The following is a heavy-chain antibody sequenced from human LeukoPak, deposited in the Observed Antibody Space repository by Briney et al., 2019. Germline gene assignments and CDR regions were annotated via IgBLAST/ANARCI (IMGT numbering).Heavy chain of an antibody. CDR2: IYTSGST. CDR1: GGSISSGSYY. CDR3: ARDGTYGDYVWYFDL. J-gene: IGHJ2*01. V-gene: IGHV4-61*02. D-gene: IGHD4-17*01. Sequence: SETLSLICTVSGGSISSGSYYWSWIRQPAGKGLEWIGRIYTSGSTNYNPSLKSRVTISVDTSKNQFSLKLSSVTAADTAVYYCARDGTYGDYVWYFDLWGRGTLVTVSS.